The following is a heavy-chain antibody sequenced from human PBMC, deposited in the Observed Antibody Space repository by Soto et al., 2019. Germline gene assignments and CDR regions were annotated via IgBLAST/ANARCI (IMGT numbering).Heavy chain of an antibody. CDR3: ASDLRGGSYGMDV. Sequence: QVQLQESGPGLVKPSQTLSLTCTVSGGSISSGGYYWSWIRQHPGEGLEWIGYIFYSGSTYYNPSLQGRLTISLDTSKNQFSRKLSSVTAADTAVYYCASDLRGGSYGMDVWGQGTTVTVSS. D-gene: IGHD3-10*01. CDR1: GGSISSGGYY. V-gene: IGHV4-31*03. CDR2: IFYSGST. J-gene: IGHJ6*02.